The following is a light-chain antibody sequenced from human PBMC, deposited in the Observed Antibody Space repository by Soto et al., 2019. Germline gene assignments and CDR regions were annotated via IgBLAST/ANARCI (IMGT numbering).Light chain of an antibody. CDR1: TSNIGSNT. Sequence: QSVLTQPPSASGTPGQRVTISCSGSTSNIGSNTVDWYQHLPGTAPKLLIYSLNQRPSGVPDRFSGSKSGTSASLAISGLESEDEADYYCPAWDDSLNAYVFGTGTKLTVL. CDR2: SLN. J-gene: IGLJ1*01. CDR3: PAWDDSLNAYV. V-gene: IGLV1-44*01.